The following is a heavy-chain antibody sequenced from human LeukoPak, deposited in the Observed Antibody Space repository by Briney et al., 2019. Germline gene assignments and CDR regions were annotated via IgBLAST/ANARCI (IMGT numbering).Heavy chain of an antibody. D-gene: IGHD1-1*01. CDR2: IYPGDSDT. CDR1: GCSFTSYW. Sequence: GESLKISCKGSGCSFTSYWIGWVRQMPGKGLEWMGIIYPGDSDTRYSPSFQGQVTISADKSISTAYLQWSSLKASDTAMYYCATAIPTGTTYYYYGMDVWGQGTTVTVSS. CDR3: ATAIPTGTTYYYYGMDV. J-gene: IGHJ6*02. V-gene: IGHV5-51*01.